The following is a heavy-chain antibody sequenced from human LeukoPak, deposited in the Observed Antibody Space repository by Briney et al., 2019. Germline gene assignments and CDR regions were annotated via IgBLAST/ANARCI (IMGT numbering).Heavy chain of an antibody. Sequence: PGGSLRLSCAASGFTFSTYTMAWVRQAPGGGLEGVLGISDNGGRTYYADSVKGRFAISRDDSKSTLYLQMNSLRGEDTAVYYCAKDFGRNLGGPGYWGRGTLVIVSS. J-gene: IGHJ4*02. CDR2: ISDNGGRT. CDR3: AKDFGRNLGGPGY. D-gene: IGHD1-14*01. V-gene: IGHV3-23*01. CDR1: GFTFSTYT.